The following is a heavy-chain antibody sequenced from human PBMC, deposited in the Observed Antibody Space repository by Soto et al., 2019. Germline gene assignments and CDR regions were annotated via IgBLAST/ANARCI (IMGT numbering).Heavy chain of an antibody. D-gene: IGHD3-10*01. J-gene: IGHJ4*02. Sequence: QVQLEQSGAEVKKPGASVKVSCKAPGYTFTSYGISWVRQAPGQGLEWMGGISAYNGNTNYAQKFQDRVTMTTDTSTSTAYMELRSLRSDDTAVYYCARDGQGGVYLGEYYWGQGTLVTVSS. CDR2: ISAYNGNT. CDR1: GYTFTSYG. V-gene: IGHV1-18*01. CDR3: ARDGQGGVYLGEYY.